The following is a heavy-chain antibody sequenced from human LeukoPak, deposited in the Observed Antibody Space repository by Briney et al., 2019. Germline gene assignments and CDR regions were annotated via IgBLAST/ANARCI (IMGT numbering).Heavy chain of an antibody. CDR3: ARGRMGTFDY. CDR1: GGSFSGYY. CDR2: INHSGST. Sequence: PSETLSLTCAVYGGSFSGYYWSWIRQPPGKGLEWIGEINHSGSTNYNPSLKSRVTISVDTSKNQFSLKLSSVTAADTAVYYCARGRMGTFDYWGQGTLVTVFS. D-gene: IGHD5-24*01. V-gene: IGHV4-34*01. J-gene: IGHJ4*02.